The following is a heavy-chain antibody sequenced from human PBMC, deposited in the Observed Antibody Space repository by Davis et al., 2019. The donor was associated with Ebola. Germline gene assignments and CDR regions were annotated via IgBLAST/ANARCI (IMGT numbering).Heavy chain of an antibody. CDR2: INSDGSST. J-gene: IGHJ6*04. Sequence: GESLKISCAASGFTFSSYWMHWVRQAPGKGLVWVSRINSDGSSTSYADSVKGRFTISRDNAKNTLYLQMSSLRAEDTAVYYCAKSMASGSSPVWVVSMDVWGKGTTVTVSS. D-gene: IGHD3-10*01. V-gene: IGHV3-74*01. CDR3: AKSMASGSSPVWVVSMDV. CDR1: GFTFSSYW.